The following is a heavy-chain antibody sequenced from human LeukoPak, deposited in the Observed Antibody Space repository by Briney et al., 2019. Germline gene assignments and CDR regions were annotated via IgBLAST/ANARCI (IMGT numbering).Heavy chain of an antibody. D-gene: IGHD3-22*01. CDR3: ARLAGDCSGDYCYDGRVY. V-gene: IGHV4-39*02. J-gene: IGHJ4*02. CDR1: GGSISSGGYY. Sequence: SQTLSLTCTVSGGSISSGGYYWGWIRQPPGKGLEWIGNINYSGNTYYNPSLKSRVTISVDTSQNHFSLILSSVTAADTAVYYCARLAGDCSGDYCYDGRVYWGQGTLVTVSS. CDR2: INYSGNT.